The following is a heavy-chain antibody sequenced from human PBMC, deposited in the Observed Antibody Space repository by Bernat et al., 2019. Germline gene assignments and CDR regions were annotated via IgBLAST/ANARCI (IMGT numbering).Heavy chain of an antibody. V-gene: IGHV1-24*01. CDR1: GYTLTELS. J-gene: IGHJ3*02. D-gene: IGHD3-3*01. Sequence: QVQLVQSGAEVKKPGASVKVSCKVSGYTLTELSMHWVRQAPGKGLEWMGGFDPEDGETIYAQKFQGRVTMTEDTSTDTAYMELSSLRSEDTAVYYCAVGAPREITIFGVVHGRVDAFDIWGQGTMVTVSS. CDR3: AVGAPREITIFGVVHGRVDAFDI. CDR2: FDPEDGET.